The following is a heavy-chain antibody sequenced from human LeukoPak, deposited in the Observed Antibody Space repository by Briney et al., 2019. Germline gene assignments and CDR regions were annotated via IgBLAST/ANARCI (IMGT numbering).Heavy chain of an antibody. CDR3: ARLYSNYPAFYYYGLDV. D-gene: IGHD4-11*01. CDR1: GGSFSGYY. Sequence: SETLSLTCAVYGGSFSGYYWSWIRQPPGKGLEWIGEINHSGSTNYNPSLKTRVFISVDTSKNQFPLNLSSVTAADTALYYCARLYSNYPAFYYYGLDVWGQGTTVTVSS. J-gene: IGHJ6*02. CDR2: INHSGST. V-gene: IGHV4-34*01.